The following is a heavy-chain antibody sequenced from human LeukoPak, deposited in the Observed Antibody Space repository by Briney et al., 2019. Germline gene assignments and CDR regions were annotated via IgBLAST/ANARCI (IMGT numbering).Heavy chain of an antibody. CDR1: GYTFTGYY. CDR2: ISPKSGGT. Sequence: ASVKVSCKASGYTFTGYYMHWVRQAPGQGFEWMGWISPKSGGTKYAQKFQGRVTLTGDTSISTHYMEMSSLTSDDTAVYYCARGSGSSWFDYWGQGTLVTVSS. J-gene: IGHJ4*02. D-gene: IGHD6-13*01. V-gene: IGHV1-2*02. CDR3: ARGSGSSWFDY.